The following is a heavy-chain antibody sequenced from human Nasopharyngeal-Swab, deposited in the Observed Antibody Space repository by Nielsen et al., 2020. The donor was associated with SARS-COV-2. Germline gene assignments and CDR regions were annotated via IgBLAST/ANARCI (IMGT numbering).Heavy chain of an antibody. D-gene: IGHD3-16*01. Sequence: GESLKISCAASEFTFSTYSMHWVRQAPGKGLEWISYISSGGSATHYADSVKGRFAISRDNPKNSLYLQMNSLRAEDTAVYYCARDHRTPGGDYYYYGMDVWGQGTTVTVSS. CDR2: ISSGGSAT. V-gene: IGHV3-48*04. CDR1: EFTFSTYS. CDR3: ARDHRTPGGDYYYYGMDV. J-gene: IGHJ6*02.